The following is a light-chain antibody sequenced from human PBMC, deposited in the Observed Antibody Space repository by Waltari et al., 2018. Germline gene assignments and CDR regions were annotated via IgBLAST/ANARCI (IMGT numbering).Light chain of an antibody. Sequence: DIVLTQSPGTLSVSLGDSATLSCRASQSVSRALAWYQQNPGQAPRLLIYGASNRATGIPDRFSGSGSGTDFSLIISRLEPEDFAVYYCQHYVSLPVTFGQGTKVEIK. V-gene: IGKV3-20*01. J-gene: IGKJ1*01. CDR1: QSVSRA. CDR3: QHYVSLPVT. CDR2: GAS.